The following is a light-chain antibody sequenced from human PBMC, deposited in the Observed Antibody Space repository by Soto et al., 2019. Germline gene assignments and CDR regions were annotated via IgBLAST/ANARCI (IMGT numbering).Light chain of an antibody. CDR3: QQYGSSHLT. Sequence: ELGLTQSPGTLSLSPGERATLSCRASQSVTRSYLAWYQQKPGQAPRLLLYAASSRATGIPDRFSGSGSGTDFTLTISSLEPEAVVVYYCQQYGSSHLTFGGGTRVEIK. V-gene: IGKV3-20*01. CDR2: AAS. J-gene: IGKJ4*01. CDR1: QSVTRSY.